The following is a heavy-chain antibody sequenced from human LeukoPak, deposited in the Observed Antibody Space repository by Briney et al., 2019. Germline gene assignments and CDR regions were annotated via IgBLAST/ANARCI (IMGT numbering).Heavy chain of an antibody. J-gene: IGHJ4*02. D-gene: IGHD3-22*01. CDR2: TWYDGSNK. CDR3: ARDRYYYDSSGYYYLDY. CDR1: GFTFSSYG. Sequence: GGSLRLSCAASGFTFSSYGMHWVRQAPGKGLEWVAVTWYDGSNKYYADSVKGRFTISRDNSKNTLYLQMNSLRAEDTAVYYCARDRYYYDSSGYYYLDYWGQGTLVTVSS. V-gene: IGHV3-33*01.